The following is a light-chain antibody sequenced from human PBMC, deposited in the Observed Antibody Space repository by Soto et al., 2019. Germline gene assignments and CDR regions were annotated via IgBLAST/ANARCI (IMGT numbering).Light chain of an antibody. CDR1: QSVSSSY. Sequence: EIVLTQSPGTLSLSPGERATLSCRASQSVSSSYLAWYQQKTGQAPRLLIYGASSRATGIPDRFSGSGSGTDFTITISRLEPEDFAVYYCQQYGSSPWTFGQWTKVEIK. CDR3: QQYGSSPWT. V-gene: IGKV3-20*01. J-gene: IGKJ1*01. CDR2: GAS.